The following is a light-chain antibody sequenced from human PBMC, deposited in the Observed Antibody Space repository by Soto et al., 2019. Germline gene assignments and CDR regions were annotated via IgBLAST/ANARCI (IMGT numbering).Light chain of an antibody. CDR3: TSYTAGNTPPYV. Sequence: QSVLTQPASGSGSPGQSITISCTGASSDVVTFKYVSWYQQHPGRAPKLMIYEVSNRPSGISNRFSGSKSAYTASLTISGLQSEDEAFYYCTSYTAGNTPPYVFGTGTKVTVL. CDR2: EVS. V-gene: IGLV2-14*01. J-gene: IGLJ1*01. CDR1: SSDVVTFKY.